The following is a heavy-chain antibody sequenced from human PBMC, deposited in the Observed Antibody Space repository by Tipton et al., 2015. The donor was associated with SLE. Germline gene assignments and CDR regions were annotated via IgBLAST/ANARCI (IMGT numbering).Heavy chain of an antibody. V-gene: IGHV4-59*11. J-gene: IGHJ4*02. D-gene: IGHD5-12*01. Sequence: TLSLTCTVSGGSISSHYWSWIRQPPGKGLEWIGYIYYSGSTNYNPSLKSRVTISVDTSKNQFSLKLSSVTAADTAVYYCASSRWGWLRPTTAFDYWGQGTLVTVSS. CDR2: IYYSGST. CDR1: GGSISSHY. CDR3: ASSRWGWLRPTTAFDY.